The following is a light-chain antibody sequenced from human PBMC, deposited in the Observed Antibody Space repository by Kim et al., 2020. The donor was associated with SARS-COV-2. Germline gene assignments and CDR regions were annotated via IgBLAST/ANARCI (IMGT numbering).Light chain of an antibody. CDR1: SLRSYY. Sequence: SSELTQDPAVSVALGQTVRITCQGDSLRSYYASWYQQKPGQAPVLVIYGKNNRPSGIPDRFSGSSSGNTASLTITGAQAEDEADYYCNSRDSSGKHYVLG. CDR3: NSRDSSGKHYV. J-gene: IGLJ1*01. CDR2: GKN. V-gene: IGLV3-19*01.